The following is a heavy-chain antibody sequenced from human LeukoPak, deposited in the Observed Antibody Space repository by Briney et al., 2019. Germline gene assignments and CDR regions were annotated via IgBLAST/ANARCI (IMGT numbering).Heavy chain of an antibody. J-gene: IGHJ4*02. Sequence: SETLSLTCAVSGGSISSSNWWGWVRQPPGKGLEWIGEIYHSGSTNYNPSLKSRVTISVDKSKNQFSLKLSSVTAADTAVYYCARLPTTYYDILTGWDYWGQGTLVTVSS. V-gene: IGHV4-4*02. D-gene: IGHD3-9*01. CDR3: ARLPTTYYDILTGWDY. CDR2: IYHSGST. CDR1: GGSISSSNW.